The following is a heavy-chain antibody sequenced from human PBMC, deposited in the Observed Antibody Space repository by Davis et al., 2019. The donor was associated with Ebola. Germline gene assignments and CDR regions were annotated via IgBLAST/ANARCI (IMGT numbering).Heavy chain of an antibody. CDR3: ARGVNRACLDD. CDR2: VTGDGNT. CDR1: GFTFSHYW. D-gene: IGHD3-10*01. Sequence: GESLKISCVGSGFTFSHYWMHWIRQAPGRGLEWVARVTGDGNTFYADSVKDRVTISRDNAKSTLYLQMGSLRAEDTAVYYCARGVNRACLDDWGQGTLVTVSS. J-gene: IGHJ4*02. V-gene: IGHV3-74*01.